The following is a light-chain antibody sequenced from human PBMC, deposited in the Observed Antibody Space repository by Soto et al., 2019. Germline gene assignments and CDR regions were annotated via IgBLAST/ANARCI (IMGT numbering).Light chain of an antibody. Sequence: DIQMTQSPSSLSASVGDRGTITCRANQTISNYLNWYQQRPGKAPKLLIYAASNLQSGVPSRFSGSGSGTDFTLTISSLQPEDFATYYCQQSYTSPPWTFGQGTKVEI. J-gene: IGKJ1*01. CDR1: QTISNY. CDR2: AAS. V-gene: IGKV1-39*01. CDR3: QQSYTSPPWT.